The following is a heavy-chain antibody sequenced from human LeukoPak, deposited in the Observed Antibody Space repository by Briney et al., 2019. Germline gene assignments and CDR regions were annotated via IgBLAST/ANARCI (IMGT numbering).Heavy chain of an antibody. CDR1: GYTFTGYY. V-gene: IGHV1-2*02. Sequence: GASVKVSCKASGYTFTGYYMHWVRQAPGQGLEWMGWINPNSGGTNYAQKFQGRVTMTRDTSISTAYMELSRLRSDDTAVYYCASILGYCSGGDCLDYWGQGTLVIVSS. J-gene: IGHJ4*02. D-gene: IGHD2-15*01. CDR2: INPNSGGT. CDR3: ASILGYCSGGDCLDY.